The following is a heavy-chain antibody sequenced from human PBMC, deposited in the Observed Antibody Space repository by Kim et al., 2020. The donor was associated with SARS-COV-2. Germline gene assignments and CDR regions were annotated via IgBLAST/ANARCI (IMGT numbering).Heavy chain of an antibody. CDR1: GFTLSSYW. CDR3: ARESSSGGYYDGMDV. V-gene: IGHV3-7*01. J-gene: IGHJ6*02. CDR2: IKKDGSEK. D-gene: IGHD6-25*01. Sequence: GGSLRLSCAASGFTLSSYWMSWVRQAPGKGLEWVANIKKDGSEKYYVDSVKGRFTISRDNAKISLYLQMKSLRAEDTAVYYCARESSSGGYYDGMDVWGQGTTVTVSS.